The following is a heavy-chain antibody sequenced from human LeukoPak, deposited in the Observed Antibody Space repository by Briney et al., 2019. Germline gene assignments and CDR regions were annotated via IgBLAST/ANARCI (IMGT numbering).Heavy chain of an antibody. J-gene: IGHJ4*02. CDR2: IYTSGST. V-gene: IGHV4-4*07. CDR3: ARVNPYYDSSGTLDW. CDR1: GGYISSYY. D-gene: IGHD3-22*01. Sequence: SETLSLTCTVSGGYISSYYWSWIRQPAGKGLEWIGRIYTSGSTNYHPSLKSRVTMSVDTSKNQFSLKLSSVTAADTAVYYCARVNPYYDSSGTLDWWGQGTVVTVSS.